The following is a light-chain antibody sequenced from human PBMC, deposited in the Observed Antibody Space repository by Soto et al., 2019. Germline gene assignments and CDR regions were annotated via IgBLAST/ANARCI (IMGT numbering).Light chain of an antibody. V-gene: IGLV2-14*03. J-gene: IGLJ1*01. CDR3: SSYTTSNTRQIV. Sequence: QSALTHPSSVSGSPGQHLPLSLPLNNNEVCGYNFVSWYQHHPGKAPKLIIYDVTNRPSGVSNPFSGSKSGNTASLTISGLQPEDEVDYYCSSYTTSNTRQIVFGTGTKVTVL. CDR1: NNEVCGYNF. CDR2: DVT.